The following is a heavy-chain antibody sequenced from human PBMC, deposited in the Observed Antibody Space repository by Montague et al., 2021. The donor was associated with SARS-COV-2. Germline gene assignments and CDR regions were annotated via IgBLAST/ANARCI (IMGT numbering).Heavy chain of an antibody. CDR3: ARMPDQVWLDY. J-gene: IGHJ4*02. D-gene: IGHD5-18*01. CDR2: IDWDDDK. Sequence: PALVKPTQTLTLTCTFSGFSLSTSGMCVSWIRQPPGRVLEWLAVIDWDDDKSYSTSLKTRLTISKDTSKNQVVLTMTNMDPVDTATYYCARMPDQVWLDYWGQGILVTVSS. V-gene: IGHV2-70*01. CDR1: GFSLSTSGMC.